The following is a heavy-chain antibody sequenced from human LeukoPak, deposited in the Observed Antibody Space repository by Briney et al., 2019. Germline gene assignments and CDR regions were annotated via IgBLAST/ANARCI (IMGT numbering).Heavy chain of an antibody. Sequence: GESLKISCKGSGYSFTSYWIGWGRQMPGKGLEWMGIIYPGDSDTRYSPSFEGQVTISADKSISTAYLQWSSLKASDTAMYYCARHQGGAYCGGDCYSARDYWGQGTLVTVSS. D-gene: IGHD2-21*02. J-gene: IGHJ4*02. CDR1: GYSFTSYW. CDR2: IYPGDSDT. V-gene: IGHV5-51*01. CDR3: ARHQGGAYCGGDCYSARDY.